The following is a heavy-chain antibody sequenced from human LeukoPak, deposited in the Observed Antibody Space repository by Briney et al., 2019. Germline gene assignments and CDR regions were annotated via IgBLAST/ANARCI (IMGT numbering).Heavy chain of an antibody. CDR2: INPNSGGT. CDR1: GYTFTGYT. D-gene: IGHD6-6*01. CDR3: ARGLGSSFAYRYGMDV. J-gene: IGHJ6*02. Sequence: ASVKVSCKASGYTFTGYTMHWVRQAPGQGLEWMGWINPNSGGTNYAQKFQGRVTMTRDTSISTAYMELSRLRSDDTAVYYCARGLGSSFAYRYGMDVWGQGTTVTVSS. V-gene: IGHV1-2*02.